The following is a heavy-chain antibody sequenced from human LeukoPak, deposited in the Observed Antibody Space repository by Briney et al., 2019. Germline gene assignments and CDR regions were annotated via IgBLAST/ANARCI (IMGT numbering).Heavy chain of an antibody. V-gene: IGHV4-34*01. CDR1: GGSFSGYY. CDR2: INHSGST. J-gene: IGHJ4*02. CDR3: ASRRLGYCSGGSCYMFLFDY. Sequence: SETLSLTCAVYGGSFSGYYWSWIRQPPGKGLEWIGEINHSGSTNYNPSLKSRVTISVDTSKNQFSLKLSSVTVADAAVYYCASRRLGYCSGGSCYMFLFDYWGQGTLVTVSS. D-gene: IGHD2-15*01.